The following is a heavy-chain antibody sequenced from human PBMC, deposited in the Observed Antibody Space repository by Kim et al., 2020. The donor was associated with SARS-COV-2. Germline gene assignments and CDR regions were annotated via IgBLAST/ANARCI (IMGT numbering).Heavy chain of an antibody. CDR3: AKAYSSGWYYYDY. CDR1: GLIFSSYD. J-gene: IGHJ4*02. V-gene: IGHV3-23*01. Sequence: GGSLRLSCAASGLIFSSYDMTWVRQAPGKGLEWVSAISGSGGATYYADSVKGRFTISRDNSKNTLYLQMNSLRAVDTAVYYCAKAYSSGWYYYDYWGQGALVTVSS. D-gene: IGHD6-19*01. CDR2: ISGSGGAT.